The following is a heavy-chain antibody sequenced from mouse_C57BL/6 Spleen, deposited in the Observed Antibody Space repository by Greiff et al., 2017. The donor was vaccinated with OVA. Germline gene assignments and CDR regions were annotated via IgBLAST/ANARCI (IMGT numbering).Heavy chain of an antibody. CDR2: IDPSDSYT. CDR1: GYTFTSYW. J-gene: IGHJ4*01. V-gene: IGHV1-59*01. CDR3: ARSENWSYAMDY. D-gene: IGHD4-1*01. Sequence: QVQLQQPGAELVRPGTSVKLSCKASGYTFTSYWMHWVKQRPGQGLEWIGVIDPSDSYTNYNQKFKGKATLTVDKSSSTAYMQLSSLTSEDSAVYYCARSENWSYAMDYWGQGTSVTVSS.